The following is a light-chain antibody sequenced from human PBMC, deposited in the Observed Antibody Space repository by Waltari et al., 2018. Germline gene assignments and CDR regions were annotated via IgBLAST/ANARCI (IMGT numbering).Light chain of an antibody. CDR3: CSYAGDSTYV. CDR2: EVS. Sequence: QSALTQPASVSGSPGPSLTISCPGSSSDIGIYNLVSWYQHHPGKVPKLIIYEVSERPSGVSGRFSGSKSGNTASLTLSDLQPEDGADYYCCSYAGDSTYVFGTGTKVTVL. CDR1: SSDIGIYNL. J-gene: IGLJ1*01. V-gene: IGLV2-23*02.